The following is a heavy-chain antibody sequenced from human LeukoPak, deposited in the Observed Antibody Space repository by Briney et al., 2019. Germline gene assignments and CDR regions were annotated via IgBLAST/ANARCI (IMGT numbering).Heavy chain of an antibody. D-gene: IGHD6-6*01. J-gene: IGHJ4*02. CDR2: IYTSGST. V-gene: IGHV4-4*08. CDR3: ARDPRYSSSSHFDY. Sequence: SETLSLTCTVSGGSISSYYWSWIRQPPGKGLEWIGRIYTSGSTNYNPSLKSRVTVSLDTSKNQFSLKLSSVTAADTAVYYCARDPRYSSSSHFDYWGQGTLVTVSS. CDR1: GGSISSYY.